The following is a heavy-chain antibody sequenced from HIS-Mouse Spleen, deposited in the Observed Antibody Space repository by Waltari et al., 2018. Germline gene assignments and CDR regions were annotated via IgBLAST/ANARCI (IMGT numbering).Heavy chain of an antibody. J-gene: IGHJ2*01. CDR2: INPTSGGT. CDR1: GYTFTGYY. D-gene: IGHD7-27*01. Sequence: QVQLVQSGAEVKKPGASVKVSCTASGYTFTGYYIPWVRQAPGQGLEWMGWINPTSGGTNYAQKFQGRVTMTRDTSISTAYMELSRLRSDDTAVYYCARSNWGFWYFDLWGRGTLVTVSS. V-gene: IGHV1-2*02. CDR3: ARSNWGFWYFDL.